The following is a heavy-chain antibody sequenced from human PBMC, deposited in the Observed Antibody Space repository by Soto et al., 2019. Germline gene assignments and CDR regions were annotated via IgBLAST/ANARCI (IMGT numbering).Heavy chain of an antibody. V-gene: IGHV3-64D*06. CDR1: GFTFSKYA. Sequence: GGSLRLSCSVSGFTFSKYAMHWVRQAPGKGLEYVSGTTSDGDSTWHADSVKDRSTISRDNSKNTLFLQMSSLRVEDTAIYFCVKGNQLLRYYFEFWGPGTLVTVSS. D-gene: IGHD2-15*01. CDR3: VKGNQLLRYYFEF. J-gene: IGHJ4*01. CDR2: TTSDGDST.